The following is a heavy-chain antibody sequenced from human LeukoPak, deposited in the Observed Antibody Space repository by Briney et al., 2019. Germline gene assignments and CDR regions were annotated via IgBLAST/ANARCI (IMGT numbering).Heavy chain of an antibody. V-gene: IGHV3-74*01. CDR1: GFPFRSSW. J-gene: IGHJ4*02. Sequence: GSLRLSCAATGFPFRSSWMHWVRQAPGKGLVWVSRINPDESSTTYADSVKGLFTISRDNAKSTLYLQMNSLRAEDTAVYYCARDKDDDYGGSTFDSWGQATLVTVSS. CDR3: ARDKDDDYGGSTFDS. CDR2: INPDESST. D-gene: IGHD4-23*01.